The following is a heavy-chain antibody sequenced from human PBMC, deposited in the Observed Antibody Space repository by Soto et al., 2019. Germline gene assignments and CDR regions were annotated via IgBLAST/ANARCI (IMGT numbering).Heavy chain of an antibody. CDR1: GGSISSGGYS. Sequence: QLQLQESGSGLVKPSQTLSLTCAVSGGSISSGGYSWSWIRQPPGKGLEWIGYIYHSGSTYYNPYRKDRVTITGDRSKTQFYPKLRSVTAADTAVYYCASYSSSWYATGRYFQHWGQGTLVTVSS. J-gene: IGHJ1*01. CDR2: IYHSGST. D-gene: IGHD6-13*01. V-gene: IGHV4-30-2*01. CDR3: ASYSSSWYATGRYFQH.